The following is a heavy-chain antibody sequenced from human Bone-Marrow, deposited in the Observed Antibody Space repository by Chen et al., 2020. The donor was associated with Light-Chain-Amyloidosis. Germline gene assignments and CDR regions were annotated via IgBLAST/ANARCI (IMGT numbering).Heavy chain of an antibody. CDR3: AREGRYITMVRGVIRYYYYMDV. D-gene: IGHD3-10*01. J-gene: IGHJ6*03. Sequence: EVQLVESGGGLVQPGGSLGLSCAASGFTFSSYWMSLVRRAQGRGLEWVANIKQDGSEKYYVDSVKGRFTISGDNAKNSLYLQMNSLRAEDTAVYYCAREGRYITMVRGVIRYYYYMDVWGKGTTVTVSS. V-gene: IGHV3-7*01. CDR1: GFTFSSYW. CDR2: IKQDGSEK.